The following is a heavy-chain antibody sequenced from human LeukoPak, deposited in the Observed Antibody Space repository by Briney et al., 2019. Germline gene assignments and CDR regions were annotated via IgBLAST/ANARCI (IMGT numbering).Heavy chain of an antibody. CDR3: AKDGLYFDGSTHIYYFDS. J-gene: IGHJ4*02. CDR2: ITYNGAAT. D-gene: IGHD3-9*01. V-gene: IGHV3-23*01. Sequence: PGGSLRLSCAASGFSFGGYAMTWVREAPGEGLVCGSSITYNGAATYYLDSVKARFTISRDNSRSPLYLQMDSLTAEDTALYYCAKDGLYFDGSTHIYYFDSWGQGTLVAVSS. CDR1: GFSFGGYA.